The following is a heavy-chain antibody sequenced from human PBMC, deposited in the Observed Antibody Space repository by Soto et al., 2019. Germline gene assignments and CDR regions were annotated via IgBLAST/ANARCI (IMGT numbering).Heavy chain of an antibody. D-gene: IGHD3-22*01. CDR3: ARDETYYYDSSGYWKIDAFDI. CDR1: GSSIITYY. V-gene: IGHV4-4*07. J-gene: IGHJ3*02. Sequence: ETLSLTCTVCGSSIITYYWSWIRQPAGKGLECIGRIYTSGSTNYNPSLKSRVTMSVDTSKNQFSLKLSSVTAADTAVYYCARDETYYYDSSGYWKIDAFDIWGQGTMVTVSS. CDR2: IYTSGST.